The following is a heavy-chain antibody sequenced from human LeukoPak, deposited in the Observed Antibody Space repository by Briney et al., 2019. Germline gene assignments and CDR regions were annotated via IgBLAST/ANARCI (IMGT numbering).Heavy chain of an antibody. CDR3: ARVYSSSSGKNAFDV. J-gene: IGHJ3*01. V-gene: IGHV3-7*03. CDR1: GFTFNNYA. D-gene: IGHD6-6*01. CDR2: IKQDGNEK. Sequence: GGSLRLSCAVSGFTFNNYAMSWVRQAPGKGLEWVANIKQDGNEKYYVDSVKGRFTISRDNAKNSLYLQMNSLRVEDTAVYYCARVYSSSSGKNAFDVWGQGTMVTVSS.